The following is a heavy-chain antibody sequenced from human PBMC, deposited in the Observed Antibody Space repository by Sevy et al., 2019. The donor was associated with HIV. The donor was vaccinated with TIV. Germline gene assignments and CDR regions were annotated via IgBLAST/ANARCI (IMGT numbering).Heavy chain of an antibody. Sequence: GGSLRLSCTASGFTFSNHGMHWVRQAPGKGPEWVAIIWYDGSNIYYADSAKGRFTISRDNSRNKLYLQMYDLRPEDTAVYYCVRESSHDFWSGYWGYLDYWSQGTLVTVSS. CDR1: GFTFSNHG. D-gene: IGHD3-3*01. V-gene: IGHV3-33*01. J-gene: IGHJ4*02. CDR3: VRESSHDFWSGYWGYLDY. CDR2: IWYDGSNI.